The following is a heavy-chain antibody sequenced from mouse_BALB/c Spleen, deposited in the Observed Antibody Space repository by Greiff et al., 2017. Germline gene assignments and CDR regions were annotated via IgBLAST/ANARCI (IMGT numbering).Heavy chain of an antibody. Sequence: QVQLKQSGAELVRPGASVTLSCKASGYTFTDYEMHWVKQTPVHGLEWIGAIDPETGGTAYNQKFKGKATLTADKSSSTAYMELRSLTSEDSAVYYCTRSRGGAYWGQGTLVTVSA. CDR1: GYTFTDYE. V-gene: IGHV1-15*01. CDR3: TRSRGGAY. D-gene: IGHD1-1*02. CDR2: IDPETGGT. J-gene: IGHJ3*01.